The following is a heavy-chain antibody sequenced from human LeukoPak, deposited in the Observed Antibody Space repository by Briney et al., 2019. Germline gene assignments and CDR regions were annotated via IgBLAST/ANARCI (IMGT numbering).Heavy chain of an antibody. CDR1: GYTFTSYY. CDR3: ARSIVGVRGFATDSYYGMDV. CDR2: INPSGGST. D-gene: IGHD3-22*01. Sequence: ASVKVSCKASGYTFTSYYMHWVRQAPGQGLEWMGIINPSGGSTSYAQKFQGRVTMTRDTSISTAYMELSRLRSDDTAVYYCARSIVGVRGFATDSYYGMDVWGQGTTVTVSS. J-gene: IGHJ6*02. V-gene: IGHV1-46*01.